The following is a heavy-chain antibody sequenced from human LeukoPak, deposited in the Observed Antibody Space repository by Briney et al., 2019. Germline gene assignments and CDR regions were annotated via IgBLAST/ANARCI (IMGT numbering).Heavy chain of an antibody. V-gene: IGHV4-59*01. CDR2: IYYSGST. CDR1: GGSISSYY. J-gene: IGHJ4*02. CDR3: ARLAYDFWSGYYGPLNFDY. D-gene: IGHD3-3*01. Sequence: SETLSLTRTVSGGSISSYYWSWIRQPPGKGLEWIGYIYYSGSTNYNPSLKSRVTISVDTSKNQFSLKLSSVTAADTAVYYCARLAYDFWSGYYGPLNFDYWGQGTLVTVSS.